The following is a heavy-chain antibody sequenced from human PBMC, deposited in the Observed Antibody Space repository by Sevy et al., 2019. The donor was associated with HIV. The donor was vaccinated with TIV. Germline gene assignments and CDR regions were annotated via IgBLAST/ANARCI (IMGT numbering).Heavy chain of an antibody. D-gene: IGHD2-2*01. CDR2: IKRDGSEK. V-gene: IGHV3-7*03. J-gene: IGHJ6*02. CDR3: ARDCSSTKCLCGLDV. Sequence: GGSLRLSCAASGFTFSNYWMSWVRQAPGKGLEWVANIKRDGSEKYYVASVKGRFSISRDNAKNSLDLQMNRLRAEDTAVYYCARDCSSTKCLCGLDVWGQGTTVTVSS. CDR1: GFTFSNYW.